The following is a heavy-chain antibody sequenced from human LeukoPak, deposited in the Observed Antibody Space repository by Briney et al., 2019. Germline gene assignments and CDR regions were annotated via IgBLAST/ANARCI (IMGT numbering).Heavy chain of an antibody. CDR3: ARDFLGYCSSTSCSLYYYYGMDV. CDR1: GGTFSSYA. J-gene: IGHJ6*02. D-gene: IGHD2-2*01. V-gene: IGHV1-69*04. CDR2: IIPILGIA. Sequence: ASVKVSCKASGGTFSSYAISWVRQAPGQGLEWMGRIIPILGIANYAQKFQGRVTITADKSTSTAYMELSSLRSEDTAVYYCARDFLGYCSSTSCSLYYYYGMDVWGQGTTVTVSS.